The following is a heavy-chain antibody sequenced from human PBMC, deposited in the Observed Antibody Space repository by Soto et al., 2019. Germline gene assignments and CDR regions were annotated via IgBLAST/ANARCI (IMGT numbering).Heavy chain of an antibody. CDR2: ISAYNGNT. Sequence: QVQLVQSGAEVKKPGASVKVSCKASGYTFTSYGISWVRQAPGQGLEWMGWISAYNGNTNYAQKLQGRVTMTTDTSTSTAYMELRSLRSDDTAVYYCARDQDDFWSGYPNLEHYYYYYGMDVWGQGTTVTVSS. V-gene: IGHV1-18*01. J-gene: IGHJ6*02. D-gene: IGHD3-3*01. CDR1: GYTFTSYG. CDR3: ARDQDDFWSGYPNLEHYYYYYGMDV.